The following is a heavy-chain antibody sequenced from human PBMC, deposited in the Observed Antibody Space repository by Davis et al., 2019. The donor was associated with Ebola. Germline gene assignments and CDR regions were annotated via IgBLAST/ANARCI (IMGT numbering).Heavy chain of an antibody. CDR3: ARVVLRYTSSWFDP. CDR1: GFTFSSYA. V-gene: IGHV3-23*01. Sequence: PGGSLRLSCAASGFTFSSYAMSWVRQAPGKGLEWVSAISGSGGSTYYADSVKGRFTISRDNSKNTLYLQMNSLRDEDTAVYYCARVVLRYTSSWFDPWGQGTLVTVSS. CDR2: ISGSGGST. J-gene: IGHJ5*02. D-gene: IGHD3-9*01.